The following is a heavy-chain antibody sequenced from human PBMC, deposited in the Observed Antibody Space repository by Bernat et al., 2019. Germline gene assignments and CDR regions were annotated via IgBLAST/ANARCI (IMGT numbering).Heavy chain of an antibody. CDR1: GFTFSSYS. CDR3: ARGPSTMVQGVISDY. D-gene: IGHD3-10*01. V-gene: IGHV3-48*02. CDR2: ISSSSSTI. J-gene: IGHJ4*02. Sequence: EVQLVESGGGLVQPGGSLRLSCAASGFTFSSYSMNWVRQAPGKGLEWVSYISSSSSTIYYADSVKGRFTISRDNAKNSLYLQMSSLRDEDTAVYYCARGPSTMVQGVISDYWGQGTLVTVSS.